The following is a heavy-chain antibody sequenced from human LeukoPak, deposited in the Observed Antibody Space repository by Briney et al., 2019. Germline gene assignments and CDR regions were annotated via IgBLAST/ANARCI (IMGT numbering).Heavy chain of an antibody. D-gene: IGHD3-10*01. CDR3: AKGLRWVGKYYHNHFDY. J-gene: IGHJ4*02. CDR2: ISYDGRKT. V-gene: IGHV3-30*18. CDR1: GFTFTTYG. Sequence: GGSLRLSCEASGFTFTTYGMHWVRQAPGKGLEWVAFISYDGRKTYFGDSVKGRCTISRDNSENTLYLEMHSLRSEDTAVYYCAKGLRWVGKYYHNHFDYWGQGTMVTVSS.